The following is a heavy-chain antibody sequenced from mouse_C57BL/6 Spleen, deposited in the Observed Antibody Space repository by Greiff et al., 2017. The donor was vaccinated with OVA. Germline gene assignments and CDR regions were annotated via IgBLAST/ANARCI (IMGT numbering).Heavy chain of an antibody. V-gene: IGHV1-69*01. J-gene: IGHJ1*03. CDR3: ARRDYGTWYFDV. Sequence: QVQLQQPGAELVMPGASVKLSCKASGYTFTSYWMHWVKQRPGQGLEWIGEIDPSDSYTNYNQKFKGKSTLTVDKSSSTAYMQLSSLTSEDSAVYYCARRDYGTWYFDVWGTGTTVTVSS. CDR2: IDPSDSYT. CDR1: GYTFTSYW. D-gene: IGHD1-1*01.